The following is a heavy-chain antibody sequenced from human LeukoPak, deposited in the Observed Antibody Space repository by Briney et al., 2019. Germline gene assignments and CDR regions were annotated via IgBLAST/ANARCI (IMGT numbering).Heavy chain of an antibody. Sequence: GGSLRLSCAVSGFTFSSYWMCWVRQAPGKGLGWVANINQDGSQKFSVDSVKGRFTISRDNAKNSLSLQMNSLRVEDTAVYYCARDWFDGDYDRFDYWGQGTLVTVSS. V-gene: IGHV3-7*03. D-gene: IGHD4-17*01. CDR1: GFTFSSYW. CDR2: INQDGSQK. CDR3: ARDWFDGDYDRFDY. J-gene: IGHJ4*02.